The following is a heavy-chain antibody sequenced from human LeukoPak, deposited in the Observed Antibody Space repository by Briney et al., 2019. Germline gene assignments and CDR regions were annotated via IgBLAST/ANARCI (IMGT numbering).Heavy chain of an antibody. V-gene: IGHV3-66*01. CDR3: ARDRLQYDSLTGYPAD. Sequence: PGASLRPSWADSGFTVSSNYMRWVRQPPRNGREWGSVIFSGGSTPDAGSGKGRLIIARDNSKKALYLQMNSRRAEETAVYYCARDRLQYDSLTGYPADWGQRTLVTGSS. CDR2: IFSGGST. D-gene: IGHD3-9*01. J-gene: IGHJ4*02. CDR1: GFTVSSNY.